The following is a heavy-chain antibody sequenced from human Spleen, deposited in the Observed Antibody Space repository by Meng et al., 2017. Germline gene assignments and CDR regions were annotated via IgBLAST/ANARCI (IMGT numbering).Heavy chain of an antibody. CDR3: ARDPGRDRVVIHFDYYYGMDV. Sequence: SVKVSCKASGDTFSRYAISWVRQAPGQGLEWMGEIIPISGTAKYAQKFQGRVTITADESTSTSYLELSSLRSEDTAVYFCARDPGRDRVVIHFDYYYGMDVWGQGTMVTVSS. V-gene: IGHV1-69*13. CDR1: GDTFSRYA. J-gene: IGHJ6*02. CDR2: IIPISGTA. D-gene: IGHD4-23*01.